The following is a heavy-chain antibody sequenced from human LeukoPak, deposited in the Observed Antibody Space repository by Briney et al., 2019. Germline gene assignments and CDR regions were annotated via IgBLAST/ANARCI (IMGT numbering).Heavy chain of an antibody. V-gene: IGHV1-69*13. CDR3: AREGGDYYDSSGYYRGLLDY. Sequence: SVKVSCKASGYTFTSYGISWVRQAPGQGLEWMGGIITIFGTAKYAQKFQGRVTITADESTSTAYMELSSLRSEDTAVYYCAREGGDYYDSSGYYRGLLDYWGQGTLVTVSS. D-gene: IGHD3-22*01. CDR2: IITIFGTA. J-gene: IGHJ4*02. CDR1: GYTFTSYG.